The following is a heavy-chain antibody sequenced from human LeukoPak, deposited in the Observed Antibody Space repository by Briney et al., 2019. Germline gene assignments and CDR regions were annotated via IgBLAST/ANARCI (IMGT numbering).Heavy chain of an antibody. J-gene: IGHJ4*02. CDR3: AKPSRGGDLRFLEWLSSPLDY. CDR2: IRYDGSNK. CDR1: GFTFSSYG. Sequence: PGGSLRLSCAASGFTFSSYGMHWVRQAPGKGLEWVAFIRYDGSNKYYADSVKGRFTISRDNSKNTLYLQMNSLRAEDTAVYYCAKPSRGGDLRFLEWLSSPLDYWGQGTLVTVSS. D-gene: IGHD3-3*01. V-gene: IGHV3-30*02.